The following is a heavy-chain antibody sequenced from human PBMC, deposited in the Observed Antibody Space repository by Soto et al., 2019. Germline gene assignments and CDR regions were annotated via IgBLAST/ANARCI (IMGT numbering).Heavy chain of an antibody. V-gene: IGHV1-3*01. CDR3: ARDPWYSSSWYNHYYYGMDV. Sequence: ASVKVSCKASGYTFTSYAMHWVRQAPGQRLEWFGWINAGNGNTKYSQKFQGRVTITRDTSASTAYMELSSLRSEDTAVYYCARDPWYSSSWYNHYYYGMDVWGQGTTVTVSS. J-gene: IGHJ6*02. CDR1: GYTFTSYA. CDR2: INAGNGNT. D-gene: IGHD6-13*01.